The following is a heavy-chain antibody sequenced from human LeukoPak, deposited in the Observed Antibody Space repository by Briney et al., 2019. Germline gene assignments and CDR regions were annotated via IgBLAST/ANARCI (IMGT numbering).Heavy chain of an antibody. J-gene: IGHJ3*01. CDR2: ISGSGSST. CDR1: GFTFSTYA. D-gene: IGHD5-24*01. V-gene: IGHV3-23*01. Sequence: GGSLRLSCAASGFTFSTYAMSWVRQAPGKGLEWVSVISGSGSSTYYADSVKGRFTISRDNYTLYLQMNSLRAEDTAVYYCAKEMATIRALDFWGQGTMVTVSS. CDR3: AKEMATIRALDF.